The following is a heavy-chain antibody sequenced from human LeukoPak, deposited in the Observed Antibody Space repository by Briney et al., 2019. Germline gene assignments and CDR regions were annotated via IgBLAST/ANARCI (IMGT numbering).Heavy chain of an antibody. V-gene: IGHV1-18*01. Sequence: ASVNVSCKASGYTFTSYGISWVRQAPGQGLEWMGWINAYNGNTNYAQKLQGRVTMTTDTSTSTAYMELRSLRSDDTAVYYCARSREMTTPPTPIFCDYWGQGTLVTVSS. CDR1: GYTFTSYG. CDR3: ARSREMTTPPTPIFCDY. CDR2: INAYNGNT. J-gene: IGHJ4*02. D-gene: IGHD3-3*01.